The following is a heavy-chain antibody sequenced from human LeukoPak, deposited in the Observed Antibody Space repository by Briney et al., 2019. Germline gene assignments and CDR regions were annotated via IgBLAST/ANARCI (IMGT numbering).Heavy chain of an antibody. CDR2: VSGSGRGT. D-gene: IGHD6-19*01. CDR3: ARVPLAVGPSDY. Sequence: GGSLRLSCATSGFSISSYAMSWVRRAPGKGLEWVAIVSGSGRGTYYADSVKDRFTVSRDFFTSTLYLNMTRLRAEDTAVYYCARVPLAVGPSDYWGQGTLVTVSS. J-gene: IGHJ4*02. V-gene: IGHV3-23*01. CDR1: GFSISSYA.